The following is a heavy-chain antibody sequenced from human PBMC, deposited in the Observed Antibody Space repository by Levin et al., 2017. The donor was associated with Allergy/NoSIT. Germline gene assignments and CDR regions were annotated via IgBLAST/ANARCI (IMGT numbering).Heavy chain of an antibody. CDR3: ARDRHGSTIYGMDV. V-gene: IGHV1-2*02. CDR2: INPNSGGV. J-gene: IGHJ6*02. D-gene: IGHD1-7*01. Sequence: PLASVKVSCKTSGYTFTVYYVNWVRQAPGQELEWMGWINPNSGGVTYAQKFQGRVTMTRDTSISTAYMELRNLRSDDTAVYYCARDRHGSTIYGMDVWGQGTSVTVSS. CDR1: GYTFTVYY.